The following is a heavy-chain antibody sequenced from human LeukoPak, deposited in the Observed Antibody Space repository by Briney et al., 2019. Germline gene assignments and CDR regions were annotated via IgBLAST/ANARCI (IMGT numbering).Heavy chain of an antibody. V-gene: IGHV4-59*01. D-gene: IGHD3-10*01. CDR2: IYHSGST. J-gene: IGHJ5*02. CDR1: GGSLNTYY. CDR3: ARGGGSGRGNWFDP. Sequence: PSETLSLTCTVSGGSLNTYYWSWIRQPPGKRLEWFGYIYHSGSTNYNPSLKSRVTISVDTSKSQFSLKLSSATAADTAVYYCARGGGSGRGNWFDPWGQGSLVIVSS.